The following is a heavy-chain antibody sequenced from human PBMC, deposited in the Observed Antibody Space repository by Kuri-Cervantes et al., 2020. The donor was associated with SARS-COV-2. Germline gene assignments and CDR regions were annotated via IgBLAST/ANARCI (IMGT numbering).Heavy chain of an antibody. CDR2: IRYDGSNK. J-gene: IGHJ4*02. V-gene: IGHV3-30*02. CDR1: GFTFSSYG. Sequence: GGSLRLSCAASGFTFSSYGMHWVRQAPGKGLEWVAFIRYDGSNKYYADSVKGRFTISRDNSKNTLYLQMNSLRAEDTAVHYCAREGMVRGATFFDYWGQGTLVTVSS. D-gene: IGHD3-10*01. CDR3: AREGMVRGATFFDY.